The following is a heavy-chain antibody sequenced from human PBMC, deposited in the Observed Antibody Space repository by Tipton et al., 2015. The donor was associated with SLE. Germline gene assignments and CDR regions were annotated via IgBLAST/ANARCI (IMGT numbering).Heavy chain of an antibody. D-gene: IGHD1-26*01. J-gene: IGHJ4*02. CDR3: ARLTGSYCFDY. V-gene: IGHV1-18*01. Sequence: QLVQSGAEVKKPGASVRVSCKASGYTFSNYGISWVRQAPGHGLEWMGWISVYNGNTNYAQKFQGRVTMTTDTSTSTAYMELRSLRADDTAVYYCARLTGSYCFDYWGQGTLVTVSS. CDR1: GYTFSNYG. CDR2: ISVYNGNT.